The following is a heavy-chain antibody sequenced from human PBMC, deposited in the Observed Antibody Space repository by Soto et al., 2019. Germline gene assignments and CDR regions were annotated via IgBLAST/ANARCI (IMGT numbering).Heavy chain of an antibody. V-gene: IGHV1-69*01. Sequence: QVQLVQSGAEVKKPGSSVKVSCKASGGTFSSYAISWVRQAPGQGLEWMGGIIPIFGTANYAQKFQGRVTITADDSTSTAYMELSSLRSEDTAVYYCARDKEEGYCSGGSCYPYWYFDLWGRGTLVTVSS. CDR3: ARDKEEGYCSGGSCYPYWYFDL. CDR2: IIPIFGTA. J-gene: IGHJ2*01. D-gene: IGHD2-15*01. CDR1: GGTFSSYA.